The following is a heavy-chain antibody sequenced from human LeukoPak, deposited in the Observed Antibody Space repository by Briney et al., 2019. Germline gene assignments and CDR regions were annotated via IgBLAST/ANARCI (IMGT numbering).Heavy chain of an antibody. J-gene: IGHJ4*02. CDR1: GYTLTSYD. CDR2: MNPNSGNT. V-gene: IGHV1-8*01. CDR3: ARESGLREYSSSSFDY. D-gene: IGHD6-6*01. Sequence: GASVKVSCKASGYTLTSYDINWVRQATGQGLEWMGWMNPNSGNTGYAQKFQGRVTMTRNTSISTAYMELSSLRSEDTAVYYCARESGLREYSSSSFDYWGQGTLVTVSS.